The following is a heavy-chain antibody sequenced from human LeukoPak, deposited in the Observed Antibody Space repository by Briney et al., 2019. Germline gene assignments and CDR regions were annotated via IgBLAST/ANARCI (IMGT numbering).Heavy chain of an antibody. Sequence: SVKVSRKASLYTLTQYHMYWVRQAPPDRREWIGWVKPNRVGTNYAQKFHGRVSMTRDTSLSPAYMQPGTVRSDDTAQYFGVRTSSVTLDAFDIEYQGT. CDR2: VKPNRVGT. D-gene: IGHD2-21*02. J-gene: IGHJ3*02. V-gene: IGHV1-2*02. CDR3: VRTSSVTLDAFDI. CDR1: LYTLTQYH.